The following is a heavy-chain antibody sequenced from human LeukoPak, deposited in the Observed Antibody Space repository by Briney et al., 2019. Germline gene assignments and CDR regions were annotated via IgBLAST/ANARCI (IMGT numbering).Heavy chain of an antibody. J-gene: IGHJ3*02. CDR2: IYYSGST. D-gene: IGHD5-24*01. V-gene: IGHV4-59*01. Sequence: SETLSLTCTVSGGSISSYYWSWIRQPPGKGQEWIGYIYYSGSTNYNPSLKSRVTISVDTSTNQFSLKLSSVTAADTAVYYCARDLGRDGYNFDIWGQGTMVTVSS. CDR3: ARDLGRDGYNFDI. CDR1: GGSISSYY.